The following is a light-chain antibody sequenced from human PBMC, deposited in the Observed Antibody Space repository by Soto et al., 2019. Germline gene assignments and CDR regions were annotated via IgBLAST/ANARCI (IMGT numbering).Light chain of an antibody. V-gene: IGKV3-20*01. CDR3: QQYNNWPPLT. CDR2: GAS. CDR1: QSISSSY. Sequence: EIVLTQSPGTLSLSPGERATLSCRASQSISSSYLAWYQQKPGQAPRLLIYGASSRATGIPDRFSGGGSGTDFTLTISSLQPEDFAVYYCQQYNNWPPLTFGGGTKVEIK. J-gene: IGKJ4*01.